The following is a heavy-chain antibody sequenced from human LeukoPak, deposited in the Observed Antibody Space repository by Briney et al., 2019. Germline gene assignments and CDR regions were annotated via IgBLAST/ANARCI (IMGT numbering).Heavy chain of an antibody. CDR1: GFTFDDYA. CDR2: ISWNSGSI. CDR3: ARDSPAAIFGYYYYYGMDV. D-gene: IGHD2-2*02. V-gene: IGHV3-9*01. J-gene: IGHJ6*02. Sequence: GRSLRLSCAASGFTFDDYAMHWVRQAPGKGLEWVSGISWNSGSIGYADSVKGRFTISRDNAKNSLYLQMNSLRDEDTAVYYCARDSPAAIFGYYYYYGMDVWGQGTTVTVSS.